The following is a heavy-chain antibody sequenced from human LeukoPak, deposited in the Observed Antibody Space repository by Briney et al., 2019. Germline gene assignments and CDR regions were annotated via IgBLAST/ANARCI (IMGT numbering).Heavy chain of an antibody. CDR1: GGTFSSYA. V-gene: IGHV1-69*06. CDR3: ARSYYDSSGYYAFDI. CDR2: IIPIFGTA. J-gene: IGHJ3*02. D-gene: IGHD3-22*01. Sequence: ASVKVSCKASGGTFSSYAISWVRQAPGQGLEWMGGIIPIFGTANYAQKFQGRVTITADKSTSTAYMELSSLRSEDTAVYYCARSYYDSSGYYAFDIWGQGTMVTVSS.